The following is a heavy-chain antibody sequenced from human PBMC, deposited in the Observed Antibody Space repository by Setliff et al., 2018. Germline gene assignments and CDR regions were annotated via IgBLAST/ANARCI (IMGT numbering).Heavy chain of an antibody. CDR1: GASLRSGSYY. CDR3: AKEHVVISYVSNTHQHYGMGV. J-gene: IGHJ6*02. CDR2: IYTSGAT. Sequence: PSETLSLTCTVSGASLRSGSYYWSWIRQPAGKGLEWIGRIYTSGATTYSPSLKSRVSISADTSKNLLSLTLKSVTAADTAVYYCAKEHVVISYVSNTHQHYGMGVWGQGTTVTVSS. V-gene: IGHV4-61*02. D-gene: IGHD2-21*01.